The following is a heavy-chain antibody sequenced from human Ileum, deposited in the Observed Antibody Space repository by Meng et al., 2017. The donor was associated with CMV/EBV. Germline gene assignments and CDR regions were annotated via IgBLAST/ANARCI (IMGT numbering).Heavy chain of an antibody. CDR2: INHRAAT. J-gene: IGHJ5*02. CDR3: ARTIRASRAGWFDP. V-gene: IGHV4-34*01. D-gene: IGHD4/OR15-4a*01. CDR1: NVSLTGYY. Sequence: GSLRLSCAVHNVSLTGYYWSWIRQPPGKGLEWIGEINHRAATNYNPSFKSRVTMSVDPSKNHFSLSLTSVTAADTAVYYCARTIRASRAGWFDPWGQGTLVTVSS.